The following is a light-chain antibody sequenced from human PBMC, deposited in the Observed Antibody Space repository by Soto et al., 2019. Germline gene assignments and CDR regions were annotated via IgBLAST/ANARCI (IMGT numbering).Light chain of an antibody. V-gene: IGKV3-11*01. J-gene: IGKJ4*01. CDR2: DAS. CDR3: QQSRDWPLT. CDR1: QSVSSN. Sequence: EIVLTQSPATLSLPPGERATLSCRASQSVSSNLAWYQQKPGQAPRLLIYDASNRATGIPVRFSGSGSGTDFTLTISSLEPEDFAVYYCQQSRDWPLTFGGGTKVEIK.